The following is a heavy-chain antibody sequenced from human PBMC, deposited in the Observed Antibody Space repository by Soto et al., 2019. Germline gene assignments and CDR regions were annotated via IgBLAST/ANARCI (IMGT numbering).Heavy chain of an antibody. CDR1: GYTFSNYG. D-gene: IGHD2-2*01. CDR3: PRVAPGAAACFGP. J-gene: IGHJ5*02. CDR2: ISLYSDGT. V-gene: IGHV1-18*01. Sequence: ASVKVSCKTSGYTFSNYGITWVRQAPGQPLEWLGWISLYSDGTNYAQKFQGRVSMTTDTSTTTAYMELRSLRSDDTAVYYCPRVAPGAAACFGPLRQATLGIVSS.